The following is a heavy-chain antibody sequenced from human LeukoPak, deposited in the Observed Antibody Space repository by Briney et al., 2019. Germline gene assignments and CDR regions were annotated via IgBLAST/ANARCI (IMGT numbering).Heavy chain of an antibody. D-gene: IGHD3-22*01. J-gene: IGHJ3*01. V-gene: IGHV3-23*01. CDR1: GFTFSSYA. CDR3: AKRPRDTSGYYLGAFDG. CDR2: ISAGGGDT. Sequence: PGGSLRLSCAASGFTFSSYAMTSVRQAPGKGLEWVSAISAGGGDTYYADSVKGRFTISRDNSKNTLYLHMSSLRAEDTAVYFCAKRPRDTSGYYLGAFDGWGQGTTVTVSS.